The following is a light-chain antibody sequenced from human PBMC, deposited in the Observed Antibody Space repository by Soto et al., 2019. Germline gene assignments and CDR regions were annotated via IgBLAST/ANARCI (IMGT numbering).Light chain of an antibody. J-gene: IGKJ1*01. CDR2: GVS. CDR1: QSPSSNY. V-gene: IGKV3-20*01. Sequence: EIVLTQSPGTVSLSPGERVTLSCRASQSPSSNYLGWYQQKPGQAPRLLIYGVSSRADGIPDRFSGSGSGTDFTLTINRVEPEDFAVYFCQQYAGSPRTFGQGTKVDIK. CDR3: QQYAGSPRT.